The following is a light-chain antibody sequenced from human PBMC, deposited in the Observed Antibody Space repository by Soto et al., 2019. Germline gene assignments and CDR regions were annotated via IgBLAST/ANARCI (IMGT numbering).Light chain of an antibody. J-gene: IGKJ2*01. CDR3: QQYGSSPRYT. CDR1: QRVSSSY. Sequence: EIGLTQSPGTLSLSPGERATLSCRASQRVSSSYLAWYQQKPGQAPRLLIYGASSRATGIPDRFSGSGSGTDFTLTISRLEPEDFAVYYCQQYGSSPRYTFGQGTKLEIK. V-gene: IGKV3-20*01. CDR2: GAS.